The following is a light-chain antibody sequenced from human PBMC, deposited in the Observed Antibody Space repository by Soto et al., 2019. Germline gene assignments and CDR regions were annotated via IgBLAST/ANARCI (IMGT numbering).Light chain of an antibody. CDR1: SSNIGAGYD. CDR3: QSYDSSLSGVV. J-gene: IGLJ2*01. CDR2: GNS. V-gene: IGLV1-40*01. Sequence: QSVLTQPPSVSGAPGQRVTISCTGSSSNIGAGYDVHWYQQLPGTAPKLLIYGNSNRPSGIPDRFSGYKSGTSASLAITGLQAGDEADYHCQSYDSSLSGVVFGGGTKLTVL.